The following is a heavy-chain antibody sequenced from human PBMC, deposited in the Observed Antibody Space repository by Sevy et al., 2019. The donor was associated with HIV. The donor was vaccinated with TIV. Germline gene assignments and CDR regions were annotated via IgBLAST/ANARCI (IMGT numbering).Heavy chain of an antibody. CDR1: GGSISSSSYY. D-gene: IGHD3-3*01. CDR3: AREAVGISIFGVVDG. J-gene: IGHJ4*02. CDR2: IYYSGTT. Sequence: SETLSLTCTVSGGSISSSSYYWGWIRQSPGKELEWIGSIYYSGTTYYNPSLKSRVTISIDTSKNQFSLNLNSVTAADTAVYCCAREAVGISIFGVVDGWGQGTLVTVSS. V-gene: IGHV4-39*02.